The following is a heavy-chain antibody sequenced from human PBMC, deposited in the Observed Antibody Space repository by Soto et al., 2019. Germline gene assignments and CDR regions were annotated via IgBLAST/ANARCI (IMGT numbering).Heavy chain of an antibody. V-gene: IGHV2-70*11. D-gene: IGHD6-13*01. CDR2: IDWDDDK. CDR1: GFSLSTSGMC. J-gene: IGHJ4*02. Sequence: SGPTLVNPTQTLTLTCTFSGFSLSTSGMCVSWIRQPPGKALEWLARIDWDDDKYYSISLKTRLTISKDTSKNQVVLTMTNMDPVDSATYYCARTPQYSSPDGPHFDYWCPGTLVTVSS. CDR3: ARTPQYSSPDGPHFDY.